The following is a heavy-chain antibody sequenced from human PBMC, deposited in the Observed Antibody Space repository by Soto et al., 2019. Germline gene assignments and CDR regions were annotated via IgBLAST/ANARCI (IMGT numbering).Heavy chain of an antibody. CDR3: VRVQSKGADNNYRGYHYYGMDV. CDR1: GFTFSTYA. J-gene: IGHJ6*02. CDR2: ISYDGSYQ. V-gene: IGHV3-30*04. Sequence: QVHLVESGGGVVQPGRSLRLSCAASGFTFSTYAMHWVRQAPGKGLEWVAVISYDGSYQYYEDSVKGRFTISRDNSKNMLYLQMNTLGAEDTAVEYCVRVQSKGADNNYRGYHYYGMDVWGQGTAVTVSS. D-gene: IGHD4-4*01.